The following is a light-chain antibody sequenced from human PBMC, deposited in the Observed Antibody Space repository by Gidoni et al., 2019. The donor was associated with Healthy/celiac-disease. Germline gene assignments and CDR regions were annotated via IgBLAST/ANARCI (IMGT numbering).Light chain of an antibody. CDR1: QSISCW. V-gene: IGKV1-5*03. CDR2: KAS. CDR3: QQYNSYSWT. Sequence: DIQMTKSPSTLSASVGDRVTITCRASQSISCWLAWYQQKPGKAPKLLIYKASSLESGVPSRFSGSGSGTEFTLTISSLQPDDFATYYCQQYNSYSWTFGQGTKVEI. J-gene: IGKJ1*01.